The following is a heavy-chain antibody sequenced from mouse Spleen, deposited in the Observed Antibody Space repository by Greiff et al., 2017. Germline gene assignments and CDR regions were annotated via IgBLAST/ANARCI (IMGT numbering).Heavy chain of an antibody. CDR1: GYAFSSSW. CDR2: IYPGDGDT. CDR3: ARSEYRYDVSWFAY. Sequence: VQLQQSGPELVKPGASVKISCKASGYAFSSSWMNWVKQRPGKGLEWIGRIYPGDGDTNYNGKFKGKATLTADKSSSTAYMQLSSLTSEDSAVYVCARSEYRYDVSWFAYWGQGTLVTVSA. D-gene: IGHD2-14*01. J-gene: IGHJ3*01. V-gene: IGHV1-82*01.